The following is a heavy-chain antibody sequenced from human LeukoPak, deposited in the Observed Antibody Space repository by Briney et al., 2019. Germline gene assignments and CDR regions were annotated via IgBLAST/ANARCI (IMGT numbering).Heavy chain of an antibody. D-gene: IGHD3-10*01. J-gene: IGHJ4*02. V-gene: IGHV3-33*01. CDR3: VRGGENCFDC. CDR1: GFTFSRFG. CDR2: LWFDGSKE. Sequence: GTSLRLSCTASGFTFSRFGMHWVRQAPGKGPEWVAGLWFDGSKEYYTDSVKGRFTISRDNSKNTLYLQMNSLSAEDTAIYYCVRGGENCFDCWGQGTLVTDSS.